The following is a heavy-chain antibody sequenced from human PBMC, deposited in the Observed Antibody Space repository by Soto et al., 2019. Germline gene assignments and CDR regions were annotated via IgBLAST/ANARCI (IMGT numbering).Heavy chain of an antibody. CDR3: AREKSDDYGGNSGPRFDY. Sequence: QVQLVQSGAEVKKPGASVKVSCMASGYTFTSYYMHWVRQAPVQGLEWMGIINPSGGSTSYAQKFQGRVTMTRDTSTSTVYLELSSLRSEDTAVYYCAREKSDDYGGNSGPRFDYWGQGTLVTVSS. CDR2: INPSGGST. CDR1: GYTFTSYY. D-gene: IGHD4-17*01. V-gene: IGHV1-46*01. J-gene: IGHJ4*02.